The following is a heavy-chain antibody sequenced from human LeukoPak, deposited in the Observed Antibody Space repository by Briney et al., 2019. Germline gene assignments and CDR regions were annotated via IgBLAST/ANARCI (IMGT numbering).Heavy chain of an antibody. Sequence: PGGSLRLSCAASGFTFSSYTMSWVRQAPGKGLEWVSAISGSGGSTYYADSVKGRFAISRDNAKNSLYLQMNSLRAEDTAVYYCARGNWNYRSFDYWGQGTLVTVSS. J-gene: IGHJ4*02. CDR3: ARGNWNYRSFDY. CDR1: GFTFSSYT. D-gene: IGHD1-7*01. CDR2: ISGSGGST. V-gene: IGHV3-23*01.